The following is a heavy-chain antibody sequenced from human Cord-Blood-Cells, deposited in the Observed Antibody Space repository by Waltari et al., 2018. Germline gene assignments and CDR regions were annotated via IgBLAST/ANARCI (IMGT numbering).Heavy chain of an antibody. CDR3: ARQFMITFGGVIGYYYGMDV. Sequence: QLQLQESGPGLVKPSETLSLTCTVSGGSISSSSYYWGLFRQPPGKGVEWIGSIYYSGSTYYNPSLKSRVTISVDTSKNQFSLKLSSVTAADTAVYYCARQFMITFGGVIGYYYGMDVWGQGTTVTVSS. J-gene: IGHJ6*02. D-gene: IGHD3-16*01. CDR1: GGSISSSSYY. V-gene: IGHV4-39*01. CDR2: IYYSGST.